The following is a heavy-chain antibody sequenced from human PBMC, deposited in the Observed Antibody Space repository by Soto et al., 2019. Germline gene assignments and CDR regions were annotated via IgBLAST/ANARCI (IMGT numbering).Heavy chain of an antibody. CDR1: GFTFGDYA. CDR3: TRLYDSSGYYPDY. V-gene: IGHV3-49*03. CDR2: IRSKAYGGTT. Sequence: GGSLRLSCTASGFTFGDYAMSWFRQAPGKGLERVGFIRSKAYGGTTEYAASVKGRFTISRDDSKSIAYLQMNSLKTEDTAVYYCTRLYDSSGYYPDYWGQGTLVTVSS. J-gene: IGHJ4*02. D-gene: IGHD3-22*01.